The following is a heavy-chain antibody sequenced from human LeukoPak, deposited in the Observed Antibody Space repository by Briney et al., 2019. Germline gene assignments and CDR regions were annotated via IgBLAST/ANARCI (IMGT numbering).Heavy chain of an antibody. CDR2: ISYDGSNK. V-gene: IGHV3-30-3*01. Sequence: QPGRSLRLSCAASGFTFSSYAMHWVRQAPGKGLEWVAVISYDGSNKYYADSVKGRFTMSRDNSKNTLYLQMNSLRAEDTAVYYCASIPTGTFGYWGQGTLVTVSS. J-gene: IGHJ4*02. CDR3: ASIPTGTFGY. D-gene: IGHD1-1*01. CDR1: GFTFSSYA.